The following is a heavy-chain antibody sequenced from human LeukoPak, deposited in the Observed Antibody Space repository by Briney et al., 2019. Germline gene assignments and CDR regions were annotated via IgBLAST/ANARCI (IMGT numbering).Heavy chain of an antibody. CDR2: IHYSGST. Sequence: KPSETLSLTCTVSGGSVSSGSYYWSWIRQPPGKGLDWIGYIHYSGSTNYSPSLKSRVTISVDTSKNQFSLKLSSVTAADTAVYYCARVPGGGTAANWGQGTMVTASA. CDR3: ARVPGGGTAAN. V-gene: IGHV4-61*01. CDR1: GGSVSSGSYY. J-gene: IGHJ3*01. D-gene: IGHD1-7*01.